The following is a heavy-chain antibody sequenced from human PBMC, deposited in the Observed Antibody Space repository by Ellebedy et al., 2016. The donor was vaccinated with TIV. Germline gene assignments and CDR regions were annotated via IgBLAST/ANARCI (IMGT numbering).Heavy chain of an antibody. D-gene: IGHD3-22*01. V-gene: IGHV3-33*01. J-gene: IGHJ4*02. CDR2: IWHDGSKQ. Sequence: GESLKISCVASGFTFRIHGIHWVRQAPGKGLEWVAVIWHDGSKQYYADSVKGRFTISRDDSKNTVYLQMSSLSAEDAAVYFFARDDDTSSRYSRFHHWGQGTLVTVTS. CDR1: GFTFRIHG. CDR3: ARDDDTSSRYSRFHH.